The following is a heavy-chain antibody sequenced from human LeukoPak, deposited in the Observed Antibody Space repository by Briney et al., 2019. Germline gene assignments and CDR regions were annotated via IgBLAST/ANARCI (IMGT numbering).Heavy chain of an antibody. CDR2: ISAYNGNT. V-gene: IGHV1-18*01. CDR3: ARDLFTIFGVVNYYFDY. CDR1: GYTFTSYG. D-gene: IGHD3-3*01. Sequence: ASVKVSCKASGYTFTSYGISWVRQAPGQGLEWMGWISAYNGNTNYAQKLQGRVTMTTDTSTSTAYMELRSLRSDDTAVYYCARDLFTIFGVVNYYFDYWGQGTLVTVSS. J-gene: IGHJ4*02.